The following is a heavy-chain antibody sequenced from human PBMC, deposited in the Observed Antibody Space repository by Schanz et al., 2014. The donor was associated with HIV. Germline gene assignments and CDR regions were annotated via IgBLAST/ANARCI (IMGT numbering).Heavy chain of an antibody. CDR2: IKSKIDAGTT. CDR3: TTENLRS. V-gene: IGHV3-15*01. CDR1: GFALSGVW. J-gene: IGHJ4*02. Sequence: QLSESGGDLVRPGGSLTLSCAASGFALSGVWMTWVRQAPGKGLEWVGRIKSKIDAGTTDYAAPVKGRFTLSRDDSKNTLYLQMKSLKTEDTAVYYCTTENLRSWGQGTLVTVSS.